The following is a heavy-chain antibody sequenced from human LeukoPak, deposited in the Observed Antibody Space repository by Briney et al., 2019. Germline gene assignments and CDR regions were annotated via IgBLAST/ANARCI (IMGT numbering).Heavy chain of an antibody. CDR1: GGSISSGGYS. J-gene: IGHJ4*02. CDR2: IYHSGST. Sequence: SETLSLTCAVSGGSISSGGYSWSWIRQPPGKGLEWIGYIYHSGSTYYNPSLKGRVTISVDRSKNQFSLKLSSVTAADTAVYYCARDRDGLDYWGQGTLVTVSS. CDR3: ARDRDGLDY. V-gene: IGHV4-30-2*01.